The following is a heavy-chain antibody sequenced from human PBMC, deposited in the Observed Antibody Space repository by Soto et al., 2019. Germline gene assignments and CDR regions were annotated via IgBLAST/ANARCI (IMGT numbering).Heavy chain of an antibody. CDR3: ARDFRPNENNMVPYYYYGMDV. Sequence: TGGSLRLSCAASGFTFSSYAMSWVRQAPGKWLEWVSAISGSGGSTYYADSVKGRFTISRDNSKNTLYLQMNSLRAEDTAVYYCARDFRPNENNMVPYYYYGMDVWGQGTTVTVSS. J-gene: IGHJ6*02. CDR2: ISGSGGST. V-gene: IGHV3-23*01. D-gene: IGHD1-1*01. CDR1: GFTFSSYA.